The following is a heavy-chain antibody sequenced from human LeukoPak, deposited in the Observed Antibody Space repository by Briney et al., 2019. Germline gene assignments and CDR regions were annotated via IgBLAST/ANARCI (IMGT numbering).Heavy chain of an antibody. CDR2: VTASGTST. V-gene: IGHV3-23*01. CDR1: GFTFSSYA. CDR3: AKAIQYYYASAFDP. Sequence: PGGSLRLSCAASGFTFSSYAMNWVRQAPGKGLEWVSGVTASGTSTYYADSVRGRFTISRDNSKNTLYLRMNSLRAGDTAVYYCAKAIQYYYASAFDPRGQGTLVTVSS. J-gene: IGHJ5*02. D-gene: IGHD3-10*01.